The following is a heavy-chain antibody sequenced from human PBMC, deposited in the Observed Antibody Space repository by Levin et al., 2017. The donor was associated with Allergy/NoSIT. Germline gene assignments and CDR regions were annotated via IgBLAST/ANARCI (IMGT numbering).Heavy chain of an antibody. CDR3: ARARLGYNWNIPNWFDP. J-gene: IGHJ5*02. V-gene: IGHV4-31*03. D-gene: IGHD1-20*01. CDR1: GGSISSGGYY. Sequence: SQTLSLTCTVSGGSISSGGYYWSWIRQHPGKGLEWIGYIYYSGSTYYNPSLKSRVTISVDTSKNQFSLKLSSVTAADTAVYYCARARLGYNWNIPNWFDPWGQGTLVTVSS. CDR2: IYYSGST.